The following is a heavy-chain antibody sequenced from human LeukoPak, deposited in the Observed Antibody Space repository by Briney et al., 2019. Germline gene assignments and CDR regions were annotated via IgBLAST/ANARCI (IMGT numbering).Heavy chain of an antibody. CDR1: GYTFTGYY. Sequence: ASVKVSCKASGYTFTGYYMHWVRQAPGQGLEWMGWINPNSGGTNYAQKLQGRVTMTTDTSTSTAYMELRSLRSDDTAVYYCARAIQYYYDSSGYLPPPRFDYWGQGTLVTVSS. D-gene: IGHD3-22*01. J-gene: IGHJ4*02. CDR3: ARAIQYYYDSSGYLPPPRFDY. CDR2: INPNSGGT. V-gene: IGHV1-2*02.